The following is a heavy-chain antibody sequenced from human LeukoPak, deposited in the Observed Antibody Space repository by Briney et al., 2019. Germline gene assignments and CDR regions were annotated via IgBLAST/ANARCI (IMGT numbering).Heavy chain of an antibody. V-gene: IGHV3-23*01. CDR3: AKVGRTAGIHYYYYGMNV. J-gene: IGHJ6*02. CDR2: ISGSGDST. CDR1: AFTFSSYA. Sequence: PGGSLRLSCAASAFTFSSYAMSWVRQAPGKGLEWVSAISGSGDSTYYADSVKGRLTISRDNSKNTLYLQMNSLRAEDTAVYYCAKVGRTAGIHYYYYGMNVWGQGTTVTVSS. D-gene: IGHD6-13*01.